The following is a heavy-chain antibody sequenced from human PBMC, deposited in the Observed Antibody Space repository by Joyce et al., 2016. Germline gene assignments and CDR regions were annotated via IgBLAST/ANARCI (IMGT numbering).Heavy chain of an antibody. Sequence: QLQLQESGSGLVKPSQTLSLTCTVTGDSLSSGYYSWSWVRQPPGKGLEWIGHIFDSGGTYYNPSLKSRVTRSVDRSKNQFSLQLSSVTAADSAVYYCARQNWSSNWFDPWGQGALVTVSS. CDR2: IFDSGGT. D-gene: IGHD1-1*01. V-gene: IGHV4-30-2*01. CDR1: GDSLSSGYYS. CDR3: ARQNWSSNWFDP. J-gene: IGHJ5*02.